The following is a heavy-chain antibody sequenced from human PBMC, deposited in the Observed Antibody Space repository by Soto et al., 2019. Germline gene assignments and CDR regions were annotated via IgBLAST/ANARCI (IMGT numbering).Heavy chain of an antibody. CDR3: ARRVTVTSNYFDH. Sequence: PSETLSLTCTVSGGSLSGYYWSWIRQPPGKGLEWIGSFYYSESTYYNPSLKSRVIISVDTSKNQFSLKLNSVTAADTAVYFCARRVTVTSNYFDHWGQGTLVTVSS. D-gene: IGHD4-17*01. J-gene: IGHJ4*02. CDR2: FYYSEST. CDR1: GGSLSGYY. V-gene: IGHV4-59*05.